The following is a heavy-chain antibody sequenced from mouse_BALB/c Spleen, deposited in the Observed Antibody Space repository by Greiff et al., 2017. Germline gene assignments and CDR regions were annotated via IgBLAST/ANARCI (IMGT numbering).Heavy chain of an antibody. J-gene: IGHJ1*01. CDR2: IAPGSGST. CDR1: GYTFTSYW. D-gene: IGHD3-3*01. CDR3: ARWGGTGWYFDV. Sequence: DLVKPGASVKLSCKASGYTFTSYWINWIKQRPGQGLEWIGRIAPGSGSTYYNEMFKGKATLTVDTSSSTAYIQLSSLSSEDSAVYCCARWGGTGWYFDVWGAGTTVTVSS. V-gene: IGHV1S41*01.